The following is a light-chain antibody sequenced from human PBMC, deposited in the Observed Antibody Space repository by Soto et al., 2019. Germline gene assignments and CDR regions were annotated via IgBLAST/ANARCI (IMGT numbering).Light chain of an antibody. CDR1: QSVTSRY. V-gene: IGKV3D-20*02. Sequence: EIVVTPSQCTLSWSNRERATLFSRASQSVTSRYLAWYQQKAGQAPRLLIFGASIRDTDIPDRFSGSGSGADFTLTISSLEPEDFAVYYCQQRSNWPITVGQGTRLAIK. J-gene: IGKJ5*01. CDR3: QQRSNWPIT. CDR2: GAS.